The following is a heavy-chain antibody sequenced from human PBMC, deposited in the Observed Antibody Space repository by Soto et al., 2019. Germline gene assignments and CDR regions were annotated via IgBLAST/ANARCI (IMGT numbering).Heavy chain of an antibody. CDR1: GGTFSSYA. V-gene: IGHV1-69*13. CDR2: IIPIFGTA. CDR3: ARDRLGYCSGGSCGWFDP. J-gene: IGHJ5*02. Sequence: ASVKVSCKASGGTFSSYAISWVRQAPGQGLEWMGGIIPIFGTANYAQKFQGRVTITADESTSTAYMELSSLRSEDTAVYYCARDRLGYCSGGSCGWFDPWGQGTMVTVYS. D-gene: IGHD2-15*01.